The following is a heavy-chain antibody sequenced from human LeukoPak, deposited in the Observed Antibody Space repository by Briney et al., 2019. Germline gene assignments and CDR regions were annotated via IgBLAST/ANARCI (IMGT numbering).Heavy chain of an antibody. D-gene: IGHD1-14*01. J-gene: IGHJ3*02. CDR3: ATQPGQDAFDI. V-gene: IGHV3-21*01. CDR1: GFTFGDFA. CDR2: ISSSSSYI. Sequence: GGSLRLSCTTSGFTFGDFAMSWFRQAPGKGLEWVSSISSSSSYIYYADSVKGRFTISRDNAKNSLYLQMNSLRAEDTAVYYCATQPGQDAFDIWGQGTMVTVSS.